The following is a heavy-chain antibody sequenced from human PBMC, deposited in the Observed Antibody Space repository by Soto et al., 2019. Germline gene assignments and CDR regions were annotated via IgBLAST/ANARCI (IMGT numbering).Heavy chain of an antibody. CDR2: IAVSGGST. J-gene: IGHJ5*02. CDR3: AKAPSNRYPTDGYYTSWFDP. Sequence: EVQLLESGGGLVQPGGSLRLSCAASGFTFSNYTMNWVRQAAGKGLEWVSLIAVSGGSTYYADSVKGRFAISRDNSKSTLYLQMNSLRAEDTAVYYCAKAPSNRYPTDGYYTSWFDPWGQGTLVTVSS. D-gene: IGHD3-22*01. V-gene: IGHV3-23*01. CDR1: GFTFSNYT.